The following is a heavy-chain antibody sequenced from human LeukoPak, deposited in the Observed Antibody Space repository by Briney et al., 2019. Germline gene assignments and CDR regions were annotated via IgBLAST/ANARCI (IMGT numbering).Heavy chain of an antibody. CDR3: ARERRLGWYGEGSKGFDY. D-gene: IGHD3-10*01. CDR2: IIPIFGTA. Sequence: SVKVSCKASGGTFSSYAISWVRQAPGQGLEWMGGIIPIFGTANYAQKFQGRVTITTDESTSTAYMELSSLRSEDTAVYYCARERRLGWYGEGSKGFDYWGQGTLVTVSS. J-gene: IGHJ4*02. V-gene: IGHV1-69*05. CDR1: GGTFSSYA.